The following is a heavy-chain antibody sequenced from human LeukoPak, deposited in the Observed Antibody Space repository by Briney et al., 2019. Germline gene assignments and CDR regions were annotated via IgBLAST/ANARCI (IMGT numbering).Heavy chain of an antibody. V-gene: IGHV3-49*03. J-gene: IGHJ4*02. Sequence: GGSLRLPCTASGFTFGDYAMSWFRQAPGKGLEWVGFIRSKAYGGTTEYAASVKGRFTISRDDSKSIAYLQMNSLKTEDTAVYYCTRRGATIWAAPGYWGQGTLVTVSS. CDR3: TRRGATIWAAPGY. D-gene: IGHD5-12*01. CDR1: GFTFGDYA. CDR2: IRSKAYGGTT.